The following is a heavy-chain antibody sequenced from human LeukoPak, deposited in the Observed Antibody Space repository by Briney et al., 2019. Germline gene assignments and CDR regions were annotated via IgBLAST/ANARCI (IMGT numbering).Heavy chain of an antibody. CDR1: GGTFSSYA. CDR3: ASYSDFWSGIPEYYFDY. J-gene: IGHJ4*02. V-gene: IGHV1-69*13. Sequence: SVKVSCKASGGTFSSYAISWVRQAPGQGLEWMGGIIPIFGTANYAQKFQGRVTITADESTSTAYMELSNLRSEDTAVYYCASYSDFWSGIPEYYFDYWGQGTLVTVSS. CDR2: IIPIFGTA. D-gene: IGHD3-3*01.